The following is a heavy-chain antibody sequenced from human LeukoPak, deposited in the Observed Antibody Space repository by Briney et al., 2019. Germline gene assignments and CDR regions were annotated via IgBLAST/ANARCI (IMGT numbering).Heavy chain of an antibody. J-gene: IGHJ3*02. V-gene: IGHV3-30*04. CDR3: ARWSSDYVWGSYRHTSFDAFDI. CDR2: ISYDGSNK. Sequence: PGGSLRLSCAASGFTFSSYAMHWVRQAPGKGLEWVAVISYDGSNKYYADSAKGRFTISRDNSKNTLYLQMNSLRAEDTAVYYCARWSSDYVWGSYRHTSFDAFDIWGQGTMVTVSS. CDR1: GFTFSSYA. D-gene: IGHD3-16*02.